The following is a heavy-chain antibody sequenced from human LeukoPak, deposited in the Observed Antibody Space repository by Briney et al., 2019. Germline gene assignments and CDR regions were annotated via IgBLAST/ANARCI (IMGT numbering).Heavy chain of an antibody. CDR1: GFTFSSYG. CDR2: ISYDGSNK. Sequence: PGRSLRLSCAASGFTFSSYGMHWVRQAPGKGLEWVAVISYDGSNKYYADSVKGRFTISRDNSKNTLYLQMNSLRAEDTAVYYCAKDPGVGEPPRYWGQGTLVTVSS. V-gene: IGHV3-30*18. D-gene: IGHD3-10*01. CDR3: AKDPGVGEPPRY. J-gene: IGHJ4*02.